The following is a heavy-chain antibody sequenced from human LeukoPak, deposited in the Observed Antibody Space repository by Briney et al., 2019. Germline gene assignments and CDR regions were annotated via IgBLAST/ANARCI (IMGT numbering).Heavy chain of an antibody. J-gene: IGHJ4*02. V-gene: IGHV1-2*02. CDR1: GYTFTSYY. D-gene: IGHD3-10*01. CDR2: INPNSGGT. Sequence: GASVKVSCKASGYTFTSYYMHWVRQAPGQGLEWMGWINPNSGGTNYAQKFQGRVTMTRDTSISTAYMELSRLGSDGTAVYYCARDSGEGGSGSYFIAYWGQGTLVTVSS. CDR3: ARDSGEGGSGSYFIAY.